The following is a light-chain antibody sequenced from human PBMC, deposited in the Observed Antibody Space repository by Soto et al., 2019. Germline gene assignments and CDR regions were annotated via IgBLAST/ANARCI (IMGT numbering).Light chain of an antibody. Sequence: LSGKERATRSCRASQSVSSYLAWYQQKPGQAPRLLIYDASNRATGITDRLSCGVCGRSLNSCRSGLEIEACALSYYQGRSSAAMRFGEGTRLEIK. V-gene: IGKV3-11*02. J-gene: IGKJ5*01. CDR1: QSVSSY. CDR2: DAS. CDR3: QGRSSAAMR.